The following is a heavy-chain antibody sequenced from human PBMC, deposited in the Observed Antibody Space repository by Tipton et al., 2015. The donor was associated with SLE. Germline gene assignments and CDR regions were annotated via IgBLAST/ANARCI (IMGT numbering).Heavy chain of an antibody. D-gene: IGHD3-10*01. CDR2: LYYSGNT. J-gene: IGHJ3*02. Sequence: TLSLTCTVSGGSISSTYYYWGWIRQPPGKGLEWIGSLYYSGNTYYNPSLKSRVTISVDTSKNQFSLRLSSVTAADTAVYYCVRGGSYYSLGTFDAFDIWGQGTTVTVSS. CDR1: GGSISSTYYY. V-gene: IGHV4-39*07. CDR3: VRGGSYYSLGTFDAFDI.